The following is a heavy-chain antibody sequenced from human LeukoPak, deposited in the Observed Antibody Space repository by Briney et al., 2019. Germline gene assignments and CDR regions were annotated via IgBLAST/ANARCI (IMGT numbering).Heavy chain of an antibody. D-gene: IGHD6-13*01. CDR2: VSRFGGTT. Sequence: GGSLRLSCAASGLTFDSYAMSWVRQAPGEGLEWVSAVSRFGGTTYYADSAKGRFTISRDNSNNTVYLQMNSLRVGDTALYYCVKHVGSRWSNNRFDPWGQGTLVTVS. J-gene: IGHJ5*02. CDR3: VKHVGSRWSNNRFDP. CDR1: GLTFDSYA. V-gene: IGHV3-23*01.